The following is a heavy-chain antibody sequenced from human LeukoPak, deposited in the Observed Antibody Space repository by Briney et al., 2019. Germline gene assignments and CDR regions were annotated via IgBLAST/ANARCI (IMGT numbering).Heavy chain of an antibody. D-gene: IGHD3-3*01. CDR1: GFTFSSYG. CDR3: AKEDFWSGYCLDY. Sequence: GGSLSLSWEASGFTFSSYGMPWARKAPAKGLGGVAFIRYDGSNKYYADSVKGRFTISRDNSKNTLYLQMNSLRAEDTAVYYCAKEDFWSGYCLDYWGQGILVTVSS. J-gene: IGHJ4*02. V-gene: IGHV3-30*02. CDR2: IRYDGSNK.